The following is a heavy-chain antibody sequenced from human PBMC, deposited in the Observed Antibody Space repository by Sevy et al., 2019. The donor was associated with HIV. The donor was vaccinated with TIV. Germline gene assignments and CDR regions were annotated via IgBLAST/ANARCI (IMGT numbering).Heavy chain of an antibody. CDR2: ISGIGPTK. J-gene: IGHJ4*02. V-gene: IGHV3-11*01. Sequence: GGSLRLSCAVSGFKVNDYYMSWIRQAPGKRLEWVSYISGIGPTKYYADSVRGRFTISRDNAKNSLYLQMSSLSADDTAMYFCARAGNLRFFDYWGQGAQVTVSS. CDR3: ARAGNLRFFDY. CDR1: GFKVNDYY.